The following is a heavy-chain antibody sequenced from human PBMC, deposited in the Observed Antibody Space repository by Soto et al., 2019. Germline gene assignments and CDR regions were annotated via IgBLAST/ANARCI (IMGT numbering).Heavy chain of an antibody. CDR1: GGSISSGDYY. J-gene: IGHJ4*02. Sequence: QVQLQESGPGLVKPSQTLSLTCTVSGGSISSGDYYWSWIRQPPGKGLEWIGYIYYSGSTYYNPSLRSRVTRSVDTSKNQFSLKLSSVTAADTAVYYCARWGCYGDYVLSDWGQGTLVTVSS. CDR2: IYYSGST. V-gene: IGHV4-30-4*01. CDR3: ARWGCYGDYVLSD. D-gene: IGHD4-17*01.